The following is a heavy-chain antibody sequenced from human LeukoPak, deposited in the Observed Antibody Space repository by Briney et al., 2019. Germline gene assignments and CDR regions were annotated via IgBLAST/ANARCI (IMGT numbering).Heavy chain of an antibody. CDR3: ARVTQAGGAFDI. Sequence: GGSLRLSCAASGVTFSNYEMNWVRQAPGKGLEWVSYISTSGNTRYYADSVKGRFTISRDNAKNSLYLQMNTLRAVDTAVYYCARVTQAGGAFDIWGQGTMVTVSS. CDR2: ISTSGNTR. CDR1: GVTFSNYE. V-gene: IGHV3-48*03. J-gene: IGHJ3*02. D-gene: IGHD3-16*01.